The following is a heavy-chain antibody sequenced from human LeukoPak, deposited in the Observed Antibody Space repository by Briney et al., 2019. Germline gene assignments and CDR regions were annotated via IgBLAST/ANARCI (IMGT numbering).Heavy chain of an antibody. CDR3: ARAGDHLDYGSGSYYNPLGY. CDR2: INWNGGST. J-gene: IGHJ4*02. Sequence: SGGSLRLSCAASGFTFDDYGMSWVRQAPGKGLEWVSGINWNGGSTGYADSVKGRFTISRDNAKNSLYLQMNSLRAEDTALYYCARAGDHLDYGSGSYYNPLGYWGQGTLVTVSS. CDR1: GFTFDDYG. D-gene: IGHD3-10*01. V-gene: IGHV3-20*04.